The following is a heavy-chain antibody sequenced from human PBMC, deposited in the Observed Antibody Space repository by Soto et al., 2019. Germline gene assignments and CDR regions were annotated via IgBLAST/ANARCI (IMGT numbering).Heavy chain of an antibody. Sequence: EVQLVESGGGLVQPGGSLRLSCAVSGFTFSNYYMQWVRQGPGKGLVYVARIDFDGRSTVHADSVKGRFTISRDNAKNTLYLQMSSLGAEDTGVYYCARGGSTSWLRALDPWGQGTLVTVSS. D-gene: IGHD6-13*01. J-gene: IGHJ5*02. CDR2: IDFDGRST. CDR3: ARGGSTSWLRALDP. CDR1: GFTFSNYY. V-gene: IGHV3-74*01.